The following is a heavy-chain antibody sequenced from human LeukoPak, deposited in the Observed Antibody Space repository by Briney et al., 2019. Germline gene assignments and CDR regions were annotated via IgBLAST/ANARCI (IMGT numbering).Heavy chain of an antibody. J-gene: IGHJ3*02. D-gene: IGHD3-22*01. V-gene: IGHV1-18*01. CDR2: ISAYNGNT. CDR3: ARDRADSSGYKYYAFDI. Sequence: ASVKVSCKASGYTFTSYGISWVRQAPGQGLEWMGWISAYNGNTNYAQKLQGRVTMTTDTSTSTAYMELRSLRSDDTAVYYCARDRADSSGYKYYAFDIWGQGTMVTVSS. CDR1: GYTFTSYG.